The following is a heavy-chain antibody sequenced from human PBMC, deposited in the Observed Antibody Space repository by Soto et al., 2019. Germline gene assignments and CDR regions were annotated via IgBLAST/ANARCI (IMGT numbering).Heavy chain of an antibody. CDR3: GRQPGHFGSTTCFSYYSVDG. J-gene: IGHJ6*02. CDR2: IHYSGSK. V-gene: IGHV4-39*01. D-gene: IGHD2-2*01. CDR1: GGSISSSSYY. Sequence: QLQLQESGPRLVKPSETLSLTCSVSGGSISSSSYYWGWIRQPPGKGLEWIGTIHYSGSKHYNPSLESRVAIPADTPNTQLSLRLSSVTAADTAVYYWGRQPGHFGSTTCFSYYSVDGCGQGTTVTVS.